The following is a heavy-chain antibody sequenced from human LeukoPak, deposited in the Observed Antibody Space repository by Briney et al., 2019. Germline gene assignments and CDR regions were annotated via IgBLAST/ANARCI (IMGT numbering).Heavy chain of an antibody. CDR1: GGSISSYY. Sequence: SEALSLTCTVSGGSISSYYWSWIRQPAGKGLGWIGRIYTSGSTNYNPSLKSRVTVSVDKSKNQFSLKLSSVTAADTAVYYCARDTTYYYGSGSYLNWFDPWGQGTLVTVSS. V-gene: IGHV4-4*07. CDR3: ARDTTYYYGSGSYLNWFDP. D-gene: IGHD3-10*01. J-gene: IGHJ5*02. CDR2: IYTSGST.